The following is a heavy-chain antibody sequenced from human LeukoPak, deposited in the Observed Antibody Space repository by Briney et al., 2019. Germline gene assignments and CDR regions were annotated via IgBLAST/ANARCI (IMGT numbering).Heavy chain of an antibody. CDR2: ISAYNGNT. CDR1: GGTFRNYL. J-gene: IGHJ4*02. V-gene: IGHV1-18*01. CDR3: ARDYVRGGYDYSEYYFDY. Sequence: ASVKVSCKASGGTFRNYLISWVRQAPGQGLEWMGWISAYNGNTNYAQKLQGRVTMTTDTSTSTAYMELRSLRSDDTAVYYCARDYVRGGYDYSEYYFDYWGQGTLVTVSS. D-gene: IGHD5-12*01.